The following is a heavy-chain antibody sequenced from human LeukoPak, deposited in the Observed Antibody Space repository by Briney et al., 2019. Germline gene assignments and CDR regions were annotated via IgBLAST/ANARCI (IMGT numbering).Heavy chain of an antibody. D-gene: IGHD3-10*01. CDR3: ARTGTSITLDRGYFDY. V-gene: IGHV4-39*01. J-gene: IGHJ4*02. CDR2: IYYSGST. Sequence: SETLSLTCTVSGGSISSSSYYWGWIRQPPGKGLEWIGSIYYSGSTYYNPSLKSRATISVDTSKNQFSLKLSSVTAADTAVYYCARTGTSITLDRGYFDYWGQGTLVTVSS. CDR1: GGSISSSSYY.